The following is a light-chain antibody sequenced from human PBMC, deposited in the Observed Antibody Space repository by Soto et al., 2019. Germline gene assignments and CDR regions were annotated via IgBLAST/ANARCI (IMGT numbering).Light chain of an antibody. CDR1: GSNIGAASD. J-gene: IGLJ1*01. CDR3: QSYDSSLSTFYV. CDR2: GNN. Sequence: QSVLTQPPSVSGAPGQRVTISCTGSGSNIGAASDVYWYQQLPGRAPKLLIYGNNKRPSGVPDRFSGSKSGTSASLAITELQAEDEADYYCQSYDSSLSTFYVFGTGTKVTVL. V-gene: IGLV1-40*01.